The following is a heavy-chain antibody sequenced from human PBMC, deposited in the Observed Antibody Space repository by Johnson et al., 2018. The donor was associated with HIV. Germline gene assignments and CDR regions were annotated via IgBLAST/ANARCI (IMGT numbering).Heavy chain of an antibody. Sequence: VQLVESGGGLVQPGGSLRLSCAASGFSFSDYDMHWVRQLTGKSLEWVSAIGTAGDTFYPGSVKGRFTISRENPKNSLYLQMNSLRAGDTAIYYCARAKGGSYSDEQGAFDIWGQGTMVTVSS. CDR1: GFSFSDYD. D-gene: IGHD1-26*01. V-gene: IGHV3-13*01. CDR2: IGTAGDT. CDR3: ARAKGGSYSDEQGAFDI. J-gene: IGHJ3*02.